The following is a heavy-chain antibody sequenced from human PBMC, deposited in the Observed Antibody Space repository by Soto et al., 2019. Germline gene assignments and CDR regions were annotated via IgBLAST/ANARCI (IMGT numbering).Heavy chain of an antibody. CDR2: ISWNSGSI. Sequence: GGSLRLSCAASGFTFDDYAMHWVRQAPGKGLEWVSGISWNSGSIGYADSVKGRFTISRDNAKNSLYPQMNSLRAEDTALYYCAKDINSYGHGSHIDFSGQATLVTVS. D-gene: IGHD5-18*01. CDR3: AKDINSYGHGSHIDF. CDR1: GFTFDDYA. J-gene: IGHJ4*02. V-gene: IGHV3-9*01.